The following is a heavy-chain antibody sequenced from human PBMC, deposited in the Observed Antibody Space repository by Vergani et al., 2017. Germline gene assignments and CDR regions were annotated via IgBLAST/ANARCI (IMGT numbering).Heavy chain of an antibody. Sequence: QVQLQESGPGLVTPSQTLSLTCPVSGGPISRNDYYWTWIRQPPGKGLEWLCSIYYSGSTYYNPSLKSRLTMSVDTSKNQFSLELSSVTASDTAMYYCASKPTGTTWYSVKYYFDFWGQGTLVAVSS. CDR3: ASKPTGTTWYSVKYYFDF. V-gene: IGHV4-30-4*08. CDR2: IYYSGST. D-gene: IGHD6-13*01. J-gene: IGHJ4*02. CDR1: GGPISRNDYY.